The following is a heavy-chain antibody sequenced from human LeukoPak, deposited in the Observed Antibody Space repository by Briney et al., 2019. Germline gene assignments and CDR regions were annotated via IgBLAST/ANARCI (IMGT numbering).Heavy chain of an antibody. J-gene: IGHJ3*02. Sequence: SVKVSCKASGGTFSSYAISWVRQAPGQGLEWMGGIIPIFGTANYAQRFQGRVTITADESTSTACMELSSLRSEDTAVYYCARDRGGGSYYDAFDIWGQGTMVTVSS. CDR2: IIPIFGTA. V-gene: IGHV1-69*01. CDR1: GGTFSSYA. CDR3: ARDRGGGSYYDAFDI. D-gene: IGHD1-26*01.